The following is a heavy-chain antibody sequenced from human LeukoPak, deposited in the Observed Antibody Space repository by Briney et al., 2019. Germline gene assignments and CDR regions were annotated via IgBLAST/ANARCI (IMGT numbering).Heavy chain of an antibody. D-gene: IGHD6-13*01. V-gene: IGHV1-69*13. CDR2: IIPIFGTA. CDR3: ARAIGYGSSRTEEDAFDI. Sequence: ASVKVSCKASGGTFSSYAISWVRQAPGQGLEWMGGIIPIFGTANYAQKFQGRVTITADESTSTAYMELSSLRSEDTAVYYCARAIGYGSSRTEEDAFDIWGQGTMVTVSS. J-gene: IGHJ3*02. CDR1: GGTFSSYA.